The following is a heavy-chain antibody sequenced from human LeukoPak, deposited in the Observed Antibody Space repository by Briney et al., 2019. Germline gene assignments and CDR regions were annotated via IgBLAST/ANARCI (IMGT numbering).Heavy chain of an antibody. CDR2: ISAYNGNT. V-gene: IGHV1-18*04. CDR1: GYTFTSYG. Sequence: ASVKVSCKASGYTFTSYGISWVRRAPGQGLEWMGWISAYNGNTNYAQKLQGRVTMTTDTSTSTAYMELRSLRSDDTAVYYCARGPASVPTAAALDYWGQGTLVTVSS. J-gene: IGHJ4*02. D-gene: IGHD6-13*01. CDR3: ARGPASVPTAAALDY.